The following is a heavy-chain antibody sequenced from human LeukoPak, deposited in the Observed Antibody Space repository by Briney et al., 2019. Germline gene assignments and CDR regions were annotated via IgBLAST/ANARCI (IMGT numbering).Heavy chain of an antibody. J-gene: IGHJ3*01. Sequence: GGSLRLSCAASGFTFSDYAMSWVRQAPGKGLEWVSVIGGSGASTHYADSVKGRFTISRDNSKNTLYLQMNSLRAEDTAVYYCARWLGQLILWGQGTMVTVSS. D-gene: IGHD6-6*01. CDR1: GFTFSDYA. CDR3: ARWLGQLIL. CDR2: IGGSGAST. V-gene: IGHV3-23*01.